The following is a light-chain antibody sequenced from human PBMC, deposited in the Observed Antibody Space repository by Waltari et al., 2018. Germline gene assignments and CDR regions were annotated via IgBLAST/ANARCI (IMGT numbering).Light chain of an antibody. CDR3: QQRYNLLALT. J-gene: IGKJ4*01. CDR1: QKISSF. CDR2: DAA. Sequence: EIVLTQSPATLSLSPGERATLSCRASQKISSFLAWYQQKHGQSPRLLIYDAANKSTRIPYKFSGSGSGTDFTLTISSLAPEDFAVYFFQQRYNLLALTFGGGTTVEIK. V-gene: IGKV3-11*01.